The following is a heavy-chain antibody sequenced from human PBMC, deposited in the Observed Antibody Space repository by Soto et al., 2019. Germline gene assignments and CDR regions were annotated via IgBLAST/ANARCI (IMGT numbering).Heavy chain of an antibody. CDR3: AADRYCSSTSCFRLFDY. Sequence: ASVKVSCKASGFTFTSSAVQWVRQARGQRLEWIGWIVVGSGNKNYAQKFQERVTITRDSSTSTAYMELSSLGSEDTAGYYCAADRYCSSTSCFRLFDYWGQGTLVTVSS. CDR1: GFTFTSSA. D-gene: IGHD2-2*01. CDR2: IVVGSGNK. J-gene: IGHJ4*02. V-gene: IGHV1-58*01.